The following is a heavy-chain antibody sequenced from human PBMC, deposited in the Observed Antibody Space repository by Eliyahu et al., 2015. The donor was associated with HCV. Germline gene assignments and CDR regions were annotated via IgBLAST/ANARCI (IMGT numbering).Heavy chain of an antibody. D-gene: IGHD5-24*01. Sequence: EVLLVQSGAEVKKPGESLRISCKGXGYSFTSDWISWVRQVPGKGLEWMGRIDPSDSHKTYSPSFQGHVTISADKSITTAYLQWTSLKASDTAMYYCAREGLDGYNWDAFDIWGQGTMVSVSS. CDR2: IDPSDSHK. J-gene: IGHJ3*02. V-gene: IGHV5-10-1*03. CDR3: AREGLDGYNWDAFDI. CDR1: GYSFTSDW.